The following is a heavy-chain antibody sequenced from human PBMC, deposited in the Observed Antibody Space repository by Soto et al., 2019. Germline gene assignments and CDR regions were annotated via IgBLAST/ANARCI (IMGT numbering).Heavy chain of an antibody. CDR3: TTDPHYDFWSGYYSSWFDP. J-gene: IGHJ5*02. CDR2: IKSKTDGGTT. V-gene: IGHV3-15*01. D-gene: IGHD3-3*01. Sequence: PGGSLRLSCAASGFTFSNAWMSWVRQAPGKGLEWVGRIKSKTDGGTTDYAAPVKGRFTISRDDSKNTLYLQMNSLKTEDTAVYYCTTDPHYDFWSGYYSSWFDPWGQGTLVTVSS. CDR1: GFTFSNAW.